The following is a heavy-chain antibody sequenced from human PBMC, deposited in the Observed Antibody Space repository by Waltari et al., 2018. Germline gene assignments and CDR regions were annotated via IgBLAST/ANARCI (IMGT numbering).Heavy chain of an antibody. CDR2: VDPEDGET. CDR1: GYTFSDYY. D-gene: IGHD2-21*01. J-gene: IGHJ4*02. CDR3: ASHMAQARDY. V-gene: IGHV1-69-2*01. Sequence: EVQLVQSGAEVKKPGATVKISCTVYGYTFSDYYMHWVQQAPGRGLKWMGLVDPEDGETLYAETFQGRLSITADTSTDTVYMELNSLRSEDTAVYYCASHMAQARDYWGQGTLVTVSS.